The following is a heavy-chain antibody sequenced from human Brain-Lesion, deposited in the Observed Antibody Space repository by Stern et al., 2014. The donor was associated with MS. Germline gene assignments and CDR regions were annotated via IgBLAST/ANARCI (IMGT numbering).Heavy chain of an antibody. CDR3: ARSPATPSGYDRFDY. V-gene: IGHV5-51*03. J-gene: IGHJ4*02. CDR1: GYLFDDYW. D-gene: IGHD5-12*01. CDR2: IFPRDSNT. Sequence: QLVQSGAEVKKPGESLKISCEASGYLFDDYWIGWVRQMSGRGLELVAIIFPRDSNTRYSPSVQGQGTISADKSISTAYLQWCSLKASDPAMYYCARSPATPSGYDRFDYWGQGALVTVSS.